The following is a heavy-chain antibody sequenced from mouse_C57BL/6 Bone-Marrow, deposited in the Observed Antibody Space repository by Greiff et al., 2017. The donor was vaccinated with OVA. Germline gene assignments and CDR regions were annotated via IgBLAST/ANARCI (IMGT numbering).Heavy chain of an antibody. CDR1: GYTFTSYW. Sequence: QVHVKQPGAELVKPGASVKLSCKASGYTFTSYWMHWVKQRPGQGLEWIGMIHPNSGSTNYNEKFKSKATLTVDKSSSTAYMQLSSLTSEDSAVYYCARRIPHYGSSYDFDYWGQGTTLTVSS. D-gene: IGHD1-1*01. J-gene: IGHJ2*01. V-gene: IGHV1-64*01. CDR2: IHPNSGST. CDR3: ARRIPHYGSSYDFDY.